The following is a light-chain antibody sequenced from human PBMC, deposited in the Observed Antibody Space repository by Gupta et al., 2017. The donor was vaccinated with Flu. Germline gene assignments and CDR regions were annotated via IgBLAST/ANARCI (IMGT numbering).Light chain of an antibody. J-gene: IGLJ2*01. Sequence: QSALTQPASVAASAGPPSTIPCTGTSNDVGGYYSVSWYQQHPGKVPKLIIYDVTDRPSGISDRFSGSKSGNSASLTISGLQAEDEADYYCSSFTSTSTLLFGGGTKLTVL. V-gene: IGLV2-14*01. CDR1: SNDVGGYYS. CDR3: SSFTSTSTLL. CDR2: DVT.